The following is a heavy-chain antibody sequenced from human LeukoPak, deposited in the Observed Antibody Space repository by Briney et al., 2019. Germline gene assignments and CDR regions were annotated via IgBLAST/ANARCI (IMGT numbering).Heavy chain of an antibody. CDR3: AKDIRAGAYAFDI. CDR2: ISWDGGST. Sequence: GGSLRLSCAASGFTFDDYAMHWVGQVPGKGLEGVSLISWDGGSTYYADSVKGRFTISRDNSKNSLYLQMNSLRAEDTALYYCAKDIRAGAYAFDIWGQGTMVTVSS. J-gene: IGHJ3*02. CDR1: GFTFDDYA. D-gene: IGHD3-10*01. V-gene: IGHV3-43D*04.